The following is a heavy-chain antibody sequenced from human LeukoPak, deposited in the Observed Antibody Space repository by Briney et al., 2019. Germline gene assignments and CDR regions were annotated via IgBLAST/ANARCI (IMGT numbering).Heavy chain of an antibody. CDR1: GGSISSGGYY. J-gene: IGHJ6*02. CDR2: IYYSGST. CDR3: ARGAPLATMFDYYYGMDV. V-gene: IGHV4-31*03. D-gene: IGHD3-3*01. Sequence: SETLSLTCTVAGGSISSGGYYWSWIRQHPGKGLEWIGYIYYSGSTYYNPSLKSRVTISVDTSKNQFSLKLSSVTAADTAVYYCARGAPLATMFDYYYGMDVWGQGTTVTVSS.